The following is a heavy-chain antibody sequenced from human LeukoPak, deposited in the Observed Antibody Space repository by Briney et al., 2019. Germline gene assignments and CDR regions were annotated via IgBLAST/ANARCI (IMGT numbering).Heavy chain of an antibody. CDR2: IYSHGST. CDR3: GWVRFCSSPR. V-gene: IGHV3-53*01. CDR1: GFIVSSNY. J-gene: IGHJ1*01. Sequence: GGSLRLSCEGSGFIVSSNYMIWVRQAPGKGLEWVSLIYSHGSTHYADSVRGRFTISRDSSRSTVYLQLNTVRVEDTAVYYCGWVRFCSSPRWGQGSLVTVSS. D-gene: IGHD3-10*01.